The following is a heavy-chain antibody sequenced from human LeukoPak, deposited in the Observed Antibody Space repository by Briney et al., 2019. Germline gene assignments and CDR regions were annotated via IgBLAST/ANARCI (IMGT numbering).Heavy chain of an antibody. V-gene: IGHV3-33*01. CDR3: ARDGLASIGLDM. Sequence: GGSLRLSCAASGFTLTGYGMHWVRQAPGKGLEWVAVIWYNGNNKYYADSVKGRFTVSRDTSKNTLYLQMNSLRGEDTAIYDCARDGLASIGLDMWGQGTEVTVSS. CDR2: IWYNGNNK. D-gene: IGHD3-3*02. J-gene: IGHJ3*02. CDR1: GFTLTGYG.